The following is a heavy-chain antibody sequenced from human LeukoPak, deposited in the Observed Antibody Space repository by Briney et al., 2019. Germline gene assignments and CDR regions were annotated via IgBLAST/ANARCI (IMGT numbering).Heavy chain of an antibody. CDR2: IYYSGSP. Sequence: SETLSLTCTVSGCSISSYYWSWIRQPPGKGLEWIGYIYYSGSPNYNPSLKSRVTISVDTSKNQFSLKLSSVTAADTAVYYCARDSNPLRYFDWLLDYYYYGMDVWGKGTTVTVSS. V-gene: IGHV4-59*01. D-gene: IGHD3-9*01. CDR3: ARDSNPLRYFDWLLDYYYYGMDV. CDR1: GCSISSYY. J-gene: IGHJ6*04.